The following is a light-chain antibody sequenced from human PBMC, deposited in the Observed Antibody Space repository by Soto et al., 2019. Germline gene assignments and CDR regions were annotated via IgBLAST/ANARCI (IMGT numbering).Light chain of an antibody. Sequence: EIVLTQSPGTLSLSPGERATLSCRASQSVSSSDLAWYQQKPGQAPRLLIYGASYRATGIPDRFSGSGSGTDFTITISRLEPEDFAVYYCQQYGSSPPTFGQGKRLEIK. CDR1: QSVSSSD. CDR3: QQYGSSPPT. CDR2: GAS. J-gene: IGKJ5*01. V-gene: IGKV3-20*01.